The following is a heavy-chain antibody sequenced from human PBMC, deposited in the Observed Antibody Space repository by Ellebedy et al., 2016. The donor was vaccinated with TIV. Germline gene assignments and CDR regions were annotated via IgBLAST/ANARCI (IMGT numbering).Heavy chain of an antibody. J-gene: IGHJ3*02. D-gene: IGHD3-10*01. CDR1: GFTFSPFA. Sequence: PGGSLRLSCTASGFTFSPFAMGWVRQTPGKGLEWVSGMYGSGRGITYSDSVKGRFTISRDSAKNSLYLQMNSLRAEDTAIYYCARDPGRGFDIWGQGTMVTVSS. CDR3: ARDPGRGFDI. V-gene: IGHV3-21*01. CDR2: MYGSGRGI.